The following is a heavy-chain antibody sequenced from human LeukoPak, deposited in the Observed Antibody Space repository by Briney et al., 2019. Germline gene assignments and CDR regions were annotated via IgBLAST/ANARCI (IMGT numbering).Heavy chain of an antibody. J-gene: IGHJ6*02. CDR3: AREVRNFCSSTSCTTYYYYGMDV. D-gene: IGHD2-2*01. CDR2: INPNSGGT. V-gene: IGHV1-2*02. CDR1: GYTFTGYY. Sequence: GASVKVSCKASGYTFTGYYMHWVRQAPGQGLEWMGWINPNSGGTNYAQKFQGRVTMTRDTSISTAYMELSRLRSDDTAVYYCAREVRNFCSSTSCTTYYYYGMDVWGQGTTVTVSS.